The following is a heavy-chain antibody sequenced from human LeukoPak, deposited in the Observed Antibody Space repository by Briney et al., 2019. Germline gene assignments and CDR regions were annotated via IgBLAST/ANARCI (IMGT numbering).Heavy chain of an antibody. CDR3: ARAGSIAALVDY. D-gene: IGHD6-6*01. CDR2: IYYSGST. J-gene: IGHJ4*02. V-gene: IGHV4-59*01. CDR1: GGSISSYY. Sequence: SETLSLTCTVSGGSISSYYWSWIRQPPGKGLEWIGYIYYSGSTNYNPSPKSRVTISVDTSKNQFSLKLSSVTAADTAVYYCARAGSIAALVDYWGQGTLVTVSS.